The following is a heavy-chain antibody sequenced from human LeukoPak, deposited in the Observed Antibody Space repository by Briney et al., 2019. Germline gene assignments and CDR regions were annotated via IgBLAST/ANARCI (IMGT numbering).Heavy chain of an antibody. D-gene: IGHD3-22*01. CDR2: IYYSGST. CDR1: GGSISSYY. Sequence: SGTLCLTCTASGGSISSYYWSWLRQPPGKGLEGIGYIYYSGSTNYTPSLKSRVTISVDTSKNQFSLKLSSVTAADTAVYYCARSQDYYDSSGLVGYWGQGTLVTVSS. J-gene: IGHJ4*02. CDR3: ARSQDYYDSSGLVGY. V-gene: IGHV4-59*01.